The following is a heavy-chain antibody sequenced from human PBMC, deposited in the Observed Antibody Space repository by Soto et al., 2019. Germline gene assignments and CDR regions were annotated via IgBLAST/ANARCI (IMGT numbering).Heavy chain of an antibody. Sequence: AASVKVSCKVSGYTLTELSMHWVRQAPGKGLEWMGGFDPEDGETIYAQKFQGRVTMTEDTSTDTAYMELSSLRSEDTAVYYCATDVRAQGDPPENLDIWGQGTMVTVSS. CDR3: ATDVRAQGDPPENLDI. CDR1: GYTLTELS. V-gene: IGHV1-24*01. CDR2: FDPEDGET. J-gene: IGHJ3*02.